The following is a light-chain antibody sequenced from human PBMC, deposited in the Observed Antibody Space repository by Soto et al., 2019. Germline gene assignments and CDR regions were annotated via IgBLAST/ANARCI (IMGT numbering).Light chain of an antibody. CDR2: GAP. Sequence: EIVMTQSPATLSVSPGETATLSCRAIQYVSYKVAWYQQKPGQAPSRLTLGAPTRATGVRARFSGSGSGTDFTLTICSLQSEDFALYYCQQYNIWRSISFGQGTRLEI. CDR3: QQYNIWRSIS. V-gene: IGKV3-15*01. CDR1: QYVSYK. J-gene: IGKJ5*01.